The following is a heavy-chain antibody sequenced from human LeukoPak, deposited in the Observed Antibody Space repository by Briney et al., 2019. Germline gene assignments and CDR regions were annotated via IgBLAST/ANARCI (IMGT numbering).Heavy chain of an antibody. V-gene: IGHV4-34*01. Sequence: PSETLSLTCAVYGGSFSGYYWSWIRQPPGKGLEWIGEINHSGSTNYNPSLKSRVTISVDTSKNQFSLKLSSVTAEDTAVYYCARDSGFDYWGQGTLVTVSS. CDR3: ARDSGFDY. J-gene: IGHJ4*02. CDR1: GGSFSGYY. CDR2: INHSGST.